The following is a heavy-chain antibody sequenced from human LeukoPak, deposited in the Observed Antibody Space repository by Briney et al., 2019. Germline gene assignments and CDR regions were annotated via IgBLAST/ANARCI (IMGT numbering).Heavy chain of an antibody. Sequence: GGSLRLSCAASGFTFSSYSMNWVRQAPGEGLEWVSYISSSSSTIYYADSVKGRFTISRDNAKNSLYLQMNSLRDEDTAVYYCARFCSGGSCYPGDYWGQGTLVTVSS. D-gene: IGHD2-15*01. V-gene: IGHV3-48*02. CDR3: ARFCSGGSCYPGDY. CDR2: ISSSSSTI. J-gene: IGHJ4*02. CDR1: GFTFSSYS.